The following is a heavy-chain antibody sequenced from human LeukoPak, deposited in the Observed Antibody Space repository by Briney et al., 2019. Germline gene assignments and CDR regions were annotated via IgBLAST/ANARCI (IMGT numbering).Heavy chain of an antibody. CDR3: ARDGGRAFDY. CDR2: ISGSGGST. CDR1: GFTFGSYA. D-gene: IGHD3-16*01. J-gene: IGHJ4*02. V-gene: IGHV3-23*01. Sequence: PGGSLRLSCAASGFTFGSYAMSWVRQAPGKGLEWVSAISGSGGSTYYADSVKGRFTISRDNSKNTLYLQMNSLRAEDMAVYYCARDGGRAFDYWGQGTLVTVSS.